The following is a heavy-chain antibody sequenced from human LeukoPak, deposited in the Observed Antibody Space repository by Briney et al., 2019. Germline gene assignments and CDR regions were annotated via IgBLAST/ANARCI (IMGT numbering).Heavy chain of an antibody. Sequence: SETLSLTCTVSGGSISNYWTWIRQPPGKGLEWIGYIYYSGSTDYNPSLKSRVTILVDRSKNQFSLKLSSLTAADTAVYYCARDLFPDTASLWVAWGQGTLVTVSS. D-gene: IGHD5-18*01. CDR2: IYYSGST. CDR1: GGSISNY. V-gene: IGHV4-59*01. CDR3: ARDLFPDTASLWVA. J-gene: IGHJ5*02.